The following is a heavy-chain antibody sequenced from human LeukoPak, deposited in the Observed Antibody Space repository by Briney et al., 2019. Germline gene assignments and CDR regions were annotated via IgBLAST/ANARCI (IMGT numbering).Heavy chain of an antibody. CDR3: ARAAHGAFDI. J-gene: IGHJ3*02. CDR1: GFIFSSHG. V-gene: IGHV3-48*04. D-gene: IGHD6-6*01. Sequence: GGSLRLSCAASGFIFSSHGMNWVRQAPGKGLEWVSYISSSGSTIYYADSVKGRFTISRDNAKNSLYLQMNSLRAEDTAVYYCARAAHGAFDIWGQGTMVTVSS. CDR2: ISSSGSTI.